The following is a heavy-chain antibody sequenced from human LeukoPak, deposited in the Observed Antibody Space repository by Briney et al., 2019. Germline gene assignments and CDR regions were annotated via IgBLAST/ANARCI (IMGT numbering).Heavy chain of an antibody. V-gene: IGHV3-33*01. CDR3: AREALWNYDSYYFDY. CDR2: IWYDGSNK. D-gene: IGHD3-22*01. CDR1: GFTFRNYG. J-gene: IGHJ4*02. Sequence: GGSLRLSCAASGFTFRNYGMNWVRQAPGKGLEWVTIIWYDGSNKYYADSVKGRFIISRDNSKNTLYLQMNSLRAEDTAVYYCAREALWNYDSYYFDYWGQGTLVTVSS.